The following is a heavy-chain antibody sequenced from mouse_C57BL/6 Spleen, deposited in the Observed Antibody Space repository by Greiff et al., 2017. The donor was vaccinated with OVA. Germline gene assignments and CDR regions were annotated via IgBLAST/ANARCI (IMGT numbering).Heavy chain of an antibody. CDR3: ATSSYYYASSPFDR. D-gene: IGHD1-1*01. J-gene: IGHJ2*01. Sequence: VQLKESGPELVKPGASVKISCKASGYSFTDYNMNWVKQSNGKSLEWIGVINPNYGTTSYNQKFKGKATLTVDQSSSTAYMQLNSLTSEDSAVYYCATSSYYYASSPFDRWGHVTTLTVSS. CDR1: GYSFTDYN. V-gene: IGHV1-39*01. CDR2: INPNYGTT.